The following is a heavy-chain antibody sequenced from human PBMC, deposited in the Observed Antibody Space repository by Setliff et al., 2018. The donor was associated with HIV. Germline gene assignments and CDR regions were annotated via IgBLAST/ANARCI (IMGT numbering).Heavy chain of an antibody. V-gene: IGHV3-74*01. CDR3: ARAAYYNGLDV. CDR2: IDAAGSTT. J-gene: IGHJ6*02. CDR1: GFDFSNYW. Sequence: PGGSLSLSCAAAGFDFSNYWIHWVRQVAGKGLVWVSRIDAAGSTTAFADSVRGRFTISRDNTKNTVYLQMDSLRAEDTAVYYCARAAYYNGLDVWGQGTTVTVSS. D-gene: IGHD3-10*01.